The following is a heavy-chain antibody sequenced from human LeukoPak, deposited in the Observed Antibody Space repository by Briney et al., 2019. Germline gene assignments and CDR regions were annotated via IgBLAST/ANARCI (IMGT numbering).Heavy chain of an antibody. V-gene: IGHV3-23*01. D-gene: IGHD3-10*01. J-gene: IGHJ4*02. CDR1: GFTFRSYD. CDR2: ITGTGGNT. Sequence: GGSLRLSCAASGFTFRSYDMSWVRQAPGKGLEWVSDITGTGGNTYYADSVKGRFTISRDNSKNTLYLQMNSLRAEDTAVYYCASGWFGEFPFDYWGQGTLVTVSS. CDR3: ASGWFGEFPFDY.